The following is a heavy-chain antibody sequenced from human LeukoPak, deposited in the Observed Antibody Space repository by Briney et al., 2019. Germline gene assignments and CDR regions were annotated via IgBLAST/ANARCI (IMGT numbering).Heavy chain of an antibody. D-gene: IGHD3-10*01. V-gene: IGHV4-39*07. Sequence: SETLSLTCTVSGGSISSSSYYWGWIRQPPGKGLEWIGNFHYSGSTYYNPSLKSRVTISVDTSKNQFSLKLSSVTAADTAVYYCARASGSRNWFDPWGQGTLVTVSS. J-gene: IGHJ5*02. CDR2: FHYSGST. CDR3: ARASGSRNWFDP. CDR1: GGSISSSSYY.